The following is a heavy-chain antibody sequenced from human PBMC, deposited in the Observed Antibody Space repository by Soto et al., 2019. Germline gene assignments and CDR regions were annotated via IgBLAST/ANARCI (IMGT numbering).Heavy chain of an antibody. Sequence: GGSLRLSCAASGFSFGDYAMHWVRQAPGKGLEWVSGISWNSGSIGYADSVKGRFTISRDNAKNSLYLQMNSLRAEDTALYYCAKDLVFGIAVAGPDYWGQGTLVTVSS. D-gene: IGHD6-19*01. V-gene: IGHV3-9*01. CDR3: AKDLVFGIAVAGPDY. J-gene: IGHJ4*02. CDR2: ISWNSGSI. CDR1: GFSFGDYA.